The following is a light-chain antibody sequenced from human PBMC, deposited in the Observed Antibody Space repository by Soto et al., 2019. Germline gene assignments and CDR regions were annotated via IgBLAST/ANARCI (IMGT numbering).Light chain of an antibody. Sequence: EIVLTQSPGTLSLSPGEIATLSCRASQSVSNNYLAWYQQKPGQAPRRLIYGASSRATGIPDRFSGRGSGTEFTLTISSLQPEDFATYYCLQHHSYPRTFGQGTKVDIK. CDR3: LQHHSYPRT. V-gene: IGKV3-20*01. CDR1: QSVSNNY. CDR2: GAS. J-gene: IGKJ1*01.